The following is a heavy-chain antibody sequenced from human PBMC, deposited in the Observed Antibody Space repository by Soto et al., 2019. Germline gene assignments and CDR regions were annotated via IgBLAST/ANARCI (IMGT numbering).Heavy chain of an antibody. Sequence: LRLSCAASGFTFNTYAMNWVRQAPGKGLEWVAVISYDGTNKYYADSVKGRFTISRDNSKNTLYLQINSLRPEDTAVFYCATADFWSGPTRGYGMDVWGQGTTVTVSS. CDR2: ISYDGTNK. J-gene: IGHJ6*02. D-gene: IGHD3-3*01. CDR1: GFTFNTYA. CDR3: ATADFWSGPTRGYGMDV. V-gene: IGHV3-30-3*01.